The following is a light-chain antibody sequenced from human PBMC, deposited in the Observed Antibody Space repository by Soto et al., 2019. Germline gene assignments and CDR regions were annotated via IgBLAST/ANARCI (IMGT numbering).Light chain of an antibody. CDR1: RSISTY. V-gene: IGKV3-11*01. Sequence: ETVLTQSPATLSLSPGERATLSCRASRSISTYLAWYQQKPGQAPRLLIYEALNRATGIPARFSGSGSGTDFTLTISSLEPEEFAVYYCQQRNNWPLTFGGGTKVEI. CDR2: EAL. J-gene: IGKJ4*02. CDR3: QQRNNWPLT.